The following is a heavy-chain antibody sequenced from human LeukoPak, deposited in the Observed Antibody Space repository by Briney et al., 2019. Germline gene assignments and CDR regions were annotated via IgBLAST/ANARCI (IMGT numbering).Heavy chain of an antibody. D-gene: IGHD3-10*01. CDR1: GYSFTSYW. V-gene: IGHV5-51*01. Sequence: GESLKIFCKGSGYSFTSYWIGWVRQMPGKGLEWMGIIYPGDSDTRYSPSFQGQVTISADKSISTAYLQWSSLKASDTAMYYCASITMVRGVIISLDYWGQGTLVTVSS. CDR2: IYPGDSDT. CDR3: ASITMVRGVIISLDY. J-gene: IGHJ4*02.